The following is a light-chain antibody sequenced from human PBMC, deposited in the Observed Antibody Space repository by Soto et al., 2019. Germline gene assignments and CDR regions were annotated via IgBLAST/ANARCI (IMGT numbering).Light chain of an antibody. V-gene: IGLV1-51*01. CDR3: RTCESYLSVGV. CDR2: DNN. CDR1: GSNIGSNS. J-gene: IGLJ3*02. Sequence: QSVLTQPPSVSAAPGQTVTISCSGSGSNIGSNSVSWYQQVPGTAPKLLLYDNNKRPSGIPDRFFGSKSGTSATLGIAGLQTADEADYYCRTCESYLSVGVFGGGTKLTVL.